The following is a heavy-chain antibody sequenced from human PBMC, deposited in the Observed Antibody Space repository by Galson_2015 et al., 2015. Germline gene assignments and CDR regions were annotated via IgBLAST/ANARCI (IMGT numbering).Heavy chain of an antibody. CDR2: MNPSSGNT. CDR3: ARRNVVSTPDY. D-gene: IGHD2-2*01. Sequence: SCKASGYTFTSYDINWVRQAIGQGLEWMGWMNPSSGNTGYAQKFQGRVTMTRNTSISTAYMELSSLRSEDTAVYYCARRNVVSTPDYWGQGTLVTVSS. CDR1: GYTFTSYD. V-gene: IGHV1-8*01. J-gene: IGHJ4*02.